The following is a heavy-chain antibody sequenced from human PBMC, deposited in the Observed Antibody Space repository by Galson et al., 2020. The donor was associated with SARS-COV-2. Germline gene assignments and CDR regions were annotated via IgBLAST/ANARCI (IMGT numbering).Heavy chain of an antibody. J-gene: IGHJ4*02. CDR1: GYSFTSYW. Sequence: GESLKISCKGSGYSFTSYWIGWVRQMPGKGLEWMGIIYPGDSDTRYSPSFQGQVTISADKSISTAYLQWSSLKASDTAMYYCARGVFIAVAGTGFDYSGQGTLVTVSS. D-gene: IGHD6-19*01. V-gene: IGHV5-51*01. CDR2: IYPGDSDT. CDR3: ARGVFIAVAGTGFDY.